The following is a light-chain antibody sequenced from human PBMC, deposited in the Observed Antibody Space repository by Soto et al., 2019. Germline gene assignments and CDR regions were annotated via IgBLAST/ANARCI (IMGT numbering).Light chain of an antibody. Sequence: ERVVTQSPATLSVSPGERSTLSCRASQRVRTNLEWYQQKAGQSPRLLIYSASTRATDIPARFSGSGSGTEFTLTISSLQSEDFAVYYCHQYNNWPPSFGGGTKVDIK. CDR2: SAS. CDR1: QRVRTN. V-gene: IGKV3-15*01. J-gene: IGKJ4*01. CDR3: HQYNNWPPS.